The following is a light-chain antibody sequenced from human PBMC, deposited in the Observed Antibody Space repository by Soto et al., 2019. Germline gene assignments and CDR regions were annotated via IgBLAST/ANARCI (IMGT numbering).Light chain of an antibody. Sequence: QSALTQPASVSGSPGQSITISCTGTSSDVGGYKYVSWYQQQPGKAPKLMIYDVSYRPSGVPNRFSGSKSGNTASLTISGLQVEDEADYYCSSYSISSTPGVFGGGTKLTVL. CDR2: DVS. CDR1: SSDVGGYKY. J-gene: IGLJ3*02. V-gene: IGLV2-14*03. CDR3: SSYSISSTPGV.